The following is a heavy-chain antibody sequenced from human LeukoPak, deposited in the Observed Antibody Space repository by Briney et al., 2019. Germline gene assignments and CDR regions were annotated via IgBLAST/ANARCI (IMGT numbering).Heavy chain of an antibody. D-gene: IGHD3-16*01. CDR3: ARWGDRRVGAFDI. CDR2: ISSSSSYI. CDR1: GFTFSTYT. J-gene: IGHJ3*02. Sequence: GGSLRLSCAASGFTFSTYTMNWVRQAPGKGLEWVSSISSSSSYIYYADSVKGRFTISRDNAKNSLYLQMNSLRAEDTALYYCARWGDRRVGAFDIWGQGTMVTVSS. V-gene: IGHV3-21*01.